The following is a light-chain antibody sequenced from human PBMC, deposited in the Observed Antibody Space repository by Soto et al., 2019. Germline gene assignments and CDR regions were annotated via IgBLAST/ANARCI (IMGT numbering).Light chain of an antibody. CDR1: ESVSNNW. Sequence: EIVLTQSPGTLSLSPGERATLSCRASESVSNNWLAWYKQRPGQPPRLLIYGASNRPGGIPDRFSGSGSGTDFTLTIKRLETEDFAVYFCQQYAVSPYTFAQGTKLEI. CDR2: GAS. CDR3: QQYAVSPYT. J-gene: IGKJ2*01. V-gene: IGKV3-20*01.